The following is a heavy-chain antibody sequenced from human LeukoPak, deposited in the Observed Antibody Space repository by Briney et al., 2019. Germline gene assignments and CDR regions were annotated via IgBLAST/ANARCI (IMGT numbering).Heavy chain of an antibody. CDR2: ITWNSGSI. CDR3: AKDSSYGYVDY. CDR1: GLTFDDYA. V-gene: IGHV3-9*03. D-gene: IGHD5-18*01. Sequence: GGSLRLSCAGSGLTFDDYAMHWVRQAPGKGLGWVSRITWNSGSIGYADSVKGRFTISRDNAKNSLYLQMNSLRDEDMALYFCAKDSSYGYVDYWGQGTLVTVSS. J-gene: IGHJ4*02.